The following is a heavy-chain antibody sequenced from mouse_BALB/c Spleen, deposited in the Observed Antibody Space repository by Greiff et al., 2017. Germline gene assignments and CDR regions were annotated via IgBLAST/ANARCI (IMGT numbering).Heavy chain of an antibody. CDR2: INSNGGST. Sequence: EVKLMESGGGLVQPGGSLKLSCAASGFTFSSYGMSWVRQTPDKRLELVATINSNGGSTYYPDSVKGRFTISRDNAKNTLYLQMSSLKSEDTAMYYCARDGGTTVVAPLGYWGQGTTLTVSS. J-gene: IGHJ2*01. V-gene: IGHV5-6-3*01. CDR1: GFTFSSYG. D-gene: IGHD1-1*01. CDR3: ARDGGTTVVAPLGY.